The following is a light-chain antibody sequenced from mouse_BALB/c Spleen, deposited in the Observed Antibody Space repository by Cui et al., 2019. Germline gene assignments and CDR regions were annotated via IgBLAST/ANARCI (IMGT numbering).Light chain of an antibody. CDR2: STS. V-gene: IGKV4-74*01. CDR1: SSVSSSY. J-gene: IGKJ4*01. Sequence: QIVLTQSPAIMSASLGERVTMTCTASSSVSSSYLHWYQQKPGSSPKLWIYSTSNLASGVPARFSGSGSGTSYSLTISSREAEDAAIYYCHQYHRSPFTFGSGTKLEIK. CDR3: HQYHRSPFT.